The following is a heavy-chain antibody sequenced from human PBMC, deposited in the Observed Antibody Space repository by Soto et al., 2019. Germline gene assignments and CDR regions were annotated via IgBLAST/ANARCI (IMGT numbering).Heavy chain of an antibody. CDR2: IIPIFGTA. V-gene: IGHV1-69*06. CDR1: GGTFSSYA. D-gene: IGHD3-22*01. J-gene: IGHJ5*02. Sequence: QVQLVQSGAEVKKPGSSVKVSCKASGGTFSSYAISWVRQAPGQGLEWMGGIIPIFGTANYAQKFQGRVTITADKSTSTAYMELSRLRAEDTAVYYCARGSYDSSGYYPKTDKFDPWGQGTLVTVSS. CDR3: ARGSYDSSGYYPKTDKFDP.